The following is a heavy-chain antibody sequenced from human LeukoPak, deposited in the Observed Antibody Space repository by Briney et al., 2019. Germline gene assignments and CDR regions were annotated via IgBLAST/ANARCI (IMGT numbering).Heavy chain of an antibody. CDR1: GFTFGSSA. V-gene: IGHV3-23*01. CDR2: ISGSGSDGST. CDR3: AKSGYNRFDY. D-gene: IGHD5-24*01. J-gene: IGHJ4*02. Sequence: GGSLRHTCAASGFTFGSSAMSWVRQAPGKGLEWVSSISGSGSDGSTYYADSVKGRFTISRDNSKNTLYLQMNSLRAEDTAVYYCAKSGYNRFDYWGQGTLVTVSS.